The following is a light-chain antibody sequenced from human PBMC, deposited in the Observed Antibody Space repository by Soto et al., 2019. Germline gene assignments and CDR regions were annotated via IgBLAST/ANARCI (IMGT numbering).Light chain of an antibody. J-gene: IGKJ4*01. Sequence: EIVLTQSPGTLSLSPGERATRSCRASQSVISTYLSWYPQKPGQAPRLLSYGASNRATVITYRFTCSVSGTAFTLTISRMEHEDFAVHYCQQYGSSKLTLGVGTKVELK. CDR3: QQYGSSKLT. V-gene: IGKV3-20*01. CDR2: GAS. CDR1: QSVISTY.